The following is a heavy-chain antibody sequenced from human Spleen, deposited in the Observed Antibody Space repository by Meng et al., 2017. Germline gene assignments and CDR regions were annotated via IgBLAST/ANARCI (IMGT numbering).Heavy chain of an antibody. J-gene: IGHJ5*02. CDR2: IIPFFLTP. CDR3: ARDGSSSWSFRGWFDP. CDR1: GGTFSSYG. D-gene: IGHD6-13*01. V-gene: IGHV1-69*18. Sequence: QVQVVQSGAEVKKPGSSVKVSCKASGGTFSSYGVSWVRQVPAQGLEWMRRIIPFFLTPTYAQKFQGRVTITADDSTISARMELSGLKSDDTAVYYCARDGSSSWSFRGWFDPWGQGTLVTVSS.